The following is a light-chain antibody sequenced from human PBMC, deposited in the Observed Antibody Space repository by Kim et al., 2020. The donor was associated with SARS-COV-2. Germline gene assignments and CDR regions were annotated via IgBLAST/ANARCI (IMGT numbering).Light chain of an antibody. CDR3: SSYTSSSTLV. CDR1: SSDVAGFNY. V-gene: IGLV2-14*03. Sequence: QSIIISCTGSSSDVAGFNYVPWYKLHPGKAPKLMIYDVSNRPSWVSNRISGSKSGTPASLTISELQAEVEADYYCSSYTSSSTLVFGGVTQLTVL. CDR2: DVS. J-gene: IGLJ3*02.